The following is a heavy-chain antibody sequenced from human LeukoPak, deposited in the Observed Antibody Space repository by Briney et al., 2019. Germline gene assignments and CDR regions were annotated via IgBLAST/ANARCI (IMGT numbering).Heavy chain of an antibody. CDR2: INPNSADT. Sequence: GASVKVSCKASGYTFTGYYMHWVRQAPGQGLEWMGWINPNSADTNYAQKFQGRVSMTRDTSITTAYMELSRLRSDDTAVYYCARQLRWDQYYFDYWGQGTLVTVSS. J-gene: IGHJ4*02. CDR3: ARQLRWDQYYFDY. V-gene: IGHV1-2*02. CDR1: GYTFTGYY. D-gene: IGHD4-23*01.